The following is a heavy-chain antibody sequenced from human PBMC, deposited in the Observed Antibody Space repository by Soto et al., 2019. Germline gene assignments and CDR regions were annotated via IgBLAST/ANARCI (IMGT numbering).Heavy chain of an antibody. J-gene: IGHJ4*02. CDR1: GYTFTGYY. Sequence: GASVKVSCKASGYTFTGYYMHWVRQAPGQGLEWMGWINSNTGDTMYAQKFQGRVVMTRDTSSSTVYMDVSRLTSDDTAVFYCARAGGPVDYGSYVGTYYFDYWGQGSLVTVSS. D-gene: IGHD4-17*01. CDR2: INSNTGDT. V-gene: IGHV1-2*02. CDR3: ARAGGPVDYGSYVGTYYFDY.